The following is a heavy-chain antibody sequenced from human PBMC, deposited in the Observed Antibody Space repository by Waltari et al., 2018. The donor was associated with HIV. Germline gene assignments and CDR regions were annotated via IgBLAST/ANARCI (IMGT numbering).Heavy chain of an antibody. D-gene: IGHD3-10*01. CDR1: GGTFSTYA. Sequence: QVQLVQSGADVKKPGSSVKVSCKVSGGTFSTYAISWVRQAPGQGLEWMGGIIPMFGTANFAQKFQGRVTITADDSARTAYMELSGLRSEDTAVYYCTRGFGTDPREYYFYYWGQGILVTVSS. V-gene: IGHV1-69*01. CDR3: TRGFGTDPREYYFYY. CDR2: IIPMFGTA. J-gene: IGHJ4*02.